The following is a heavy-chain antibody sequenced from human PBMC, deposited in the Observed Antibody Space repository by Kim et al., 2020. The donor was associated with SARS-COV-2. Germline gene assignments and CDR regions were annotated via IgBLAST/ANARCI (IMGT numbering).Heavy chain of an antibody. D-gene: IGHD5-18*01. Sequence: GGSLRLSCAASGFTFSSYEMNWVRQAPGKGLEWVSYISSSGSTIYYADSVKGRFTISRDNAKNSLYLQMKSLRAEDTAVYYCARGSYGYSYGYVYYYYGMDVWGQGTTVTVSS. CDR2: ISSSGSTI. CDR1: GFTFSSYE. J-gene: IGHJ6*02. CDR3: ARGSYGYSYGYVYYYYGMDV. V-gene: IGHV3-48*03.